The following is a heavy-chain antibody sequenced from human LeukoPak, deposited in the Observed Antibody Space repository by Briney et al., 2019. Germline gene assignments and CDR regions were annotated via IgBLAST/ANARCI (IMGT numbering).Heavy chain of an antibody. D-gene: IGHD2-15*01. CDR2: INPNSGGT. Sequence: ASVNVSCKASGYTFTGYYMHWVRQAPGQGLEWMGWINPNSGGTNYAQKFQGRVTMTRDTSISTAYMELSRLRSDDTAVYYCARGYCSGGSCFETNFDYWGQGTLVTVSS. J-gene: IGHJ4*02. CDR3: ARGYCSGGSCFETNFDY. CDR1: GYTFTGYY. V-gene: IGHV1-2*02.